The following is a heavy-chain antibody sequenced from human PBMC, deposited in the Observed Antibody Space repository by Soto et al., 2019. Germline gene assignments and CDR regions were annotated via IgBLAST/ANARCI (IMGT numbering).Heavy chain of an antibody. CDR2: ISAYNGNT. Sequence: QVQLVQSGAEVKKPGASVKVSCKASGYTFTSYGISWVRQAPGHGLEWMGWISAYNGNTNYAQKLQGRVTMTTDTSTSTAYMELSRLRSDDTAVYYCARVVAVAGTTSLIDYWGQGTLVTVSS. V-gene: IGHV1-18*01. CDR3: ARVVAVAGTTSLIDY. J-gene: IGHJ4*02. D-gene: IGHD6-19*01. CDR1: GYTFTSYG.